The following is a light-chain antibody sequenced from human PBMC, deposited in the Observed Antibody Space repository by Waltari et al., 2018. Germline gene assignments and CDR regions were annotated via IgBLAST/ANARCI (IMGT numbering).Light chain of an antibody. Sequence: SYELTQPPSVSVSPGQTARITCSGDALPNRYAYWYQQKPGRAPILLIYKDTGRPSRIPERFSGSTSGTTVTLTITRVQAEDEADYYCQSTDSSAVYVVFGGGTKLTVL. J-gene: IGLJ2*01. CDR1: ALPNRY. V-gene: IGLV3-25*03. CDR3: QSTDSSAVYVV. CDR2: KDT.